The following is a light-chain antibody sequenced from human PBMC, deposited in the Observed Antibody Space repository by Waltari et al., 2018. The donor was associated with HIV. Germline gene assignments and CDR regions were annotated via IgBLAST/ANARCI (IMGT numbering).Light chain of an antibody. J-gene: IGLJ2*01. CDR3: AAWDENLSGRVV. V-gene: IGLV1-47*01. Sequence: QSVLTQPPSASGTPGQRVTISCSGSSSNIGTNYIYWYQQLPGTSPKLLIYRKYQRPSGVPDRFSGSKSGTSVFLAISGLRSEDEADYYCAAWDENLSGRVVFGGGTKLTVL. CDR1: SSNIGTNY. CDR2: RKY.